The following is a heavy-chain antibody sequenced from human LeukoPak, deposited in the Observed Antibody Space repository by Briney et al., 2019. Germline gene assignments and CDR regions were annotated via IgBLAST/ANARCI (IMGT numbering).Heavy chain of an antibody. V-gene: IGHV3-23*01. CDR2: SGSGAST. Sequence: GGSLRLSCAASGFTFSSYAMSWVRQAPGKGLEWVSTSGSGASTYYADSVKGRFTISRDNSKNTLYLQTNSLRAEDTAVYYCAKQPGSVVDSSGSLSRHWGQGTLVTVSS. CDR1: GFTFSSYA. CDR3: AKQPGSVVDSSGSLSRH. D-gene: IGHD3-22*01. J-gene: IGHJ4*02.